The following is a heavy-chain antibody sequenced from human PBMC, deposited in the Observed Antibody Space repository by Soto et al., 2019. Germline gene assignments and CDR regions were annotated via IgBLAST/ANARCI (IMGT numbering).Heavy chain of an antibody. CDR3: ARDRPIPFYHNDDAFDI. Sequence: QVQLVQSGAEVKKPGASVKVSCKASGYTFTSYGISWVRQAPGQGLEWMGWIRAYNGNTNYAQKLQGRVTMTTDTATSRAYMELMSLRSDDTAVYYCARDRPIPFYHNDDAFDIWGQGTMVTVSS. CDR1: GYTFTSYG. CDR2: IRAYNGNT. J-gene: IGHJ3*02. D-gene: IGHD2-2*02. V-gene: IGHV1-18*01.